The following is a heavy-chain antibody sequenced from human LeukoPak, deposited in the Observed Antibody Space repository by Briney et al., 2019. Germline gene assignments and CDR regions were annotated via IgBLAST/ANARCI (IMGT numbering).Heavy chain of an antibody. CDR3: ARGPGSGSHFDWFDP. CDR1: GGSFNGYY. Sequence: SETLSLTCAVYGGSFNGYYWSWIRQPPGRGLEWIGEINHSGTTNYNPSLSGRVTMSVDTSKNEVSLKLNSVTAADTAVYYCARGPGSGSHFDWFDPWGQGTQVTVSS. CDR2: INHSGTT. V-gene: IGHV4-34*01. D-gene: IGHD3-10*01. J-gene: IGHJ5*02.